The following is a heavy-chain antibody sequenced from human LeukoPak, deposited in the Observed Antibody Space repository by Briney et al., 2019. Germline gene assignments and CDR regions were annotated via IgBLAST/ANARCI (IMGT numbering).Heavy chain of an antibody. D-gene: IGHD3-10*01. CDR2: IYYSGST. Sequence: SETLSLTCTVSGGSISSSSYYWGWIRQPPGKGLEWIGSIYYSGSTYYNPSLKSRVTISVDTSKNQFSLKLGSVTAAATAVYYCARHCVVRGSRGWFDPWGQGTLVTVSS. CDR1: GGSISSSSYY. CDR3: ARHCVVRGSRGWFDP. V-gene: IGHV4-39*01. J-gene: IGHJ5*02.